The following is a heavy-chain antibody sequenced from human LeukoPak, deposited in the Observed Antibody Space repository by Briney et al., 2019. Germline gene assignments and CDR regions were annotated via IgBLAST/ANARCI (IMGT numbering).Heavy chain of an antibody. CDR2: IYYSGST. CDR1: AGSISSYY. D-gene: IGHD3-9*01. J-gene: IGHJ5*02. Sequence: SQTLSLTCNVSAGSISSYYSSSIRQPPGKGLEWIGYIYYSGSTNYNPSLKSRITMSVDTSKNQFSLKRSAVTAADTAVYYCARGGVLRNFDWFGSLDPWGQGTLVTVSS. V-gene: IGHV4-59*01. CDR3: ARGGVLRNFDWFGSLDP.